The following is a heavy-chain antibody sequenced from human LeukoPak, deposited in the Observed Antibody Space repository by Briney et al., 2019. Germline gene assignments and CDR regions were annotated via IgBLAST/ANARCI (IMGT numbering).Heavy chain of an antibody. CDR2: IYYSGST. Sequence: SETLSLTCTVSGGSISNYYWSWIRQPPGKELEWIAYIYYSGSTKYNPSLKSRVTISVDTSKNQFSLKLTSVTAADTAVYYCARGGKVPAGLPAEMDVWGKGTTVTVSS. CDR1: GGSISNYY. J-gene: IGHJ6*04. D-gene: IGHD2-2*02. CDR3: ARGGKVPAGLPAEMDV. V-gene: IGHV4-59*01.